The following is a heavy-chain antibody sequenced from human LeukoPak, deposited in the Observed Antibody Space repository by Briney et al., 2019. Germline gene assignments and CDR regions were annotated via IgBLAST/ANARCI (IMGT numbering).Heavy chain of an antibody. CDR1: GFTFSSYA. CDR2: ISGSGGST. D-gene: IGHD3-22*01. Sequence: GGSLRLSCAASGFTFSSYAMSWVRQAPGKGLEWVSAISGSGGSTYYADSVKGRFTISRDNSKNTLSLQMNSLRAEDTAVYYCAKDGTYDSSGYYFDYWGQGTLVTVSS. J-gene: IGHJ4*02. CDR3: AKDGTYDSSGYYFDY. V-gene: IGHV3-23*01.